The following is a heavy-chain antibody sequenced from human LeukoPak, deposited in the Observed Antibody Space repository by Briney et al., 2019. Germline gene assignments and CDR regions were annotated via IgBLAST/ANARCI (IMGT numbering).Heavy chain of an antibody. Sequence: GAAVKVSCKAFGFSFASFGFNGVRQAPGQGLDWMGWISGYNGHTMYEQKFHDRVTMTTDSSTGTVYMELKRLRYADTALSYCARGTWEAAATPHSFDTWGQGALVLVSS. V-gene: IGHV1-18*01. CDR1: GFSFASFG. CDR2: ISGYNGHT. CDR3: ARGTWEAAATPHSFDT. J-gene: IGHJ4*02. D-gene: IGHD1-26*01.